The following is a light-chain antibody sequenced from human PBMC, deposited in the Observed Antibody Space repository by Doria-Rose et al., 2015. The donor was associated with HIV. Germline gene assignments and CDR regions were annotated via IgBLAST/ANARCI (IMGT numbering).Light chain of an antibody. Sequence: VVTQEPAVSVALGQTVRITCQGDSLRNYYASWYQQKPGQAPVLVIYGENSRPSGIPDRFSGSSSGNTASLTITGAQAEDEADYYCNSRDSSDNHWFFGGGTKLTVL. CDR1: SLRNYY. CDR3: NSRDSSDNHWF. CDR2: GEN. J-gene: IGLJ2*01. V-gene: IGLV3-19*01.